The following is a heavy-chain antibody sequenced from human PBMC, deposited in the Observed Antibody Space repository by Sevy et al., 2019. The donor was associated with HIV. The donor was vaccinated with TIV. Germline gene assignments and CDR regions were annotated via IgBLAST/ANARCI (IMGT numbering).Heavy chain of an antibody. CDR3: AQGRYYDTSGTPGFQH. CDR2: IYWDDDK. V-gene: IGHV2-5*02. Sequence: SGPTLVKPTQTLTLTCTFSGFSLSTTGVGVGWIRQPPGKALEWHALIYWDDDKRYSPSLKSRLTITKNTSKNQVVLTMTNMDPVDTATYYCAQGRYYDTSGTPGFQHWGQGTLVTVSS. J-gene: IGHJ1*01. D-gene: IGHD3-22*01. CDR1: GFSLSTTGVG.